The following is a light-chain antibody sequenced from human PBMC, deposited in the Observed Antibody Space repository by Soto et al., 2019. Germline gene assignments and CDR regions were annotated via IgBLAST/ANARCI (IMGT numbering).Light chain of an antibody. CDR3: SSYTSSSTVV. Sequence: QSALAQPASVSGSPGQSITISCTGTISDVGGYNYVSWYQQDPGKAPKRMIFDVSNRPSGVSNRFSGSKSGNTASLTISGLQAEDEADYYCSSYTSSSTVVFGGGTKLPS. CDR1: ISDVGGYNY. CDR2: DVS. V-gene: IGLV2-14*01. J-gene: IGLJ2*01.